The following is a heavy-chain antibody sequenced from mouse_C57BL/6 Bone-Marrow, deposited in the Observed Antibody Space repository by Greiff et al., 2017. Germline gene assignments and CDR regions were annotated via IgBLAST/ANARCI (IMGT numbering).Heavy chain of an antibody. D-gene: IGHD1-1*01. CDR1: GFTFSSYG. J-gene: IGHJ3*02. CDR2: ISSGSSYT. V-gene: IGHV5-6*01. CDR3: TRHGSTTG. Sequence: EVQLEESGGDLVKPGGSLKLSCAASGFTFSSYGMSWVRQTPDKRLEWVATISSGSSYTYYPDNVQGRFTISRDNAKNTLYLQLSSLTSEDTAMYYCTRHGSTTGWGQGTLVTVSS.